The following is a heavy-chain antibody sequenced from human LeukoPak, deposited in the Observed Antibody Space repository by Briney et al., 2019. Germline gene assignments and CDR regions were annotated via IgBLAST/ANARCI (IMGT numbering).Heavy chain of an antibody. CDR2: IKQDGSEK. J-gene: IGHJ4*02. CDR1: GFTFSSYW. V-gene: IGHV3-7*04. CDR3: ARAVVVVAAYYFDY. Sequence: GGSLRLSCAASGFTFSSYWMSWVRQAPGKGLEWVANIKQDGSEKYYVDSVRGRFTLSRDNAKNSLYLQMNSLRAEDTAVYYCARAVVVVAAYYFDYWAREPWSPSPQ. D-gene: IGHD2-15*01.